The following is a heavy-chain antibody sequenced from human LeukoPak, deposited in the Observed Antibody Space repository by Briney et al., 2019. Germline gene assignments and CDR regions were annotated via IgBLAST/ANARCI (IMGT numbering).Heavy chain of an antibody. CDR3: AKDGTGGIYYDSSGYFDN. CDR1: GFTFSSYG. J-gene: IGHJ4*02. V-gene: IGHV3-23*01. CDR2: ISGSGGST. D-gene: IGHD3-22*01. Sequence: GGSLRLSXAASGFTFSSYGMHWVRQAPGKGLEWVSAISGSGGSTYYADPLKGRFTISRDNSKNTLYLQMNSLRAEDTALYYCAKDGTGGIYYDSSGYFDNWGQGTLVTVSS.